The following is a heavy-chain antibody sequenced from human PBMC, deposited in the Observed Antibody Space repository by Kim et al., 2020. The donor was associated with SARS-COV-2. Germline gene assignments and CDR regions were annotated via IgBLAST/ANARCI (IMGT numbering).Heavy chain of an antibody. J-gene: IGHJ6*02. V-gene: IGHV3-33*01. Sequence: YADSVKGRLTISRDNSKNTLYLQMNSLRAEDTAVYYCARDLTYYYYGMDVWGQGTTVTVSS. CDR3: ARDLTYYYYGMDV.